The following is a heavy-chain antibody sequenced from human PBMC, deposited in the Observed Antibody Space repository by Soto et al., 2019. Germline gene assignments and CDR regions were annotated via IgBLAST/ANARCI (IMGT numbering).Heavy chain of an antibody. CDR3: ARDYYDRSGYYLAYFDY. V-gene: IGHV1-18*01. CDR1: GYTFTSYG. Sequence: QVQLVQSGAEVKKPGVSVKVSCKAFGYTFTSYGINWVRQAPGQGLEWMGWISAYNGNTNYAQKLQGRVTMTTDTSTSTAYMELRSLRSDDTAVYYCARDYYDRSGYYLAYFDYWGQGTLVTVSS. D-gene: IGHD3-22*01. J-gene: IGHJ4*02. CDR2: ISAYNGNT.